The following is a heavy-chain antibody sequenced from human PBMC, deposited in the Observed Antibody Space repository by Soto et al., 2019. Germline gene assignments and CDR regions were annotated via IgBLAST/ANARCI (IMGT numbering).Heavy chain of an antibody. Sequence: EVQLLESGGGLVQPGGSLRLSCAASGFTFSTSGMSWVRQAPGKGLEWFSSISGSGDYTNYADSVKGRFTISRDNSKNTLYLQINSLTAEDTAVYYCANHGGFDIWGQGTMVAVSS. CDR3: ANHGGFDI. J-gene: IGHJ3*02. CDR2: ISGSGDYT. D-gene: IGHD4-17*01. CDR1: GFTFSTSG. V-gene: IGHV3-23*01.